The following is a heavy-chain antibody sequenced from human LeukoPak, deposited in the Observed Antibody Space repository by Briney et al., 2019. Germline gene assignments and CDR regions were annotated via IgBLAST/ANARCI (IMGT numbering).Heavy chain of an antibody. CDR1: GGSVSNDY. CDR2: IYYSGST. D-gene: IGHD3-10*01. V-gene: IGHV4-59*02. CDR3: ARDYYGSGSPEDNWFDP. J-gene: IGHJ5*02. Sequence: SETLSLTCTVSGGSVSNDYWSWVRQPPGKALEWIGNIYYSGSTNYNPSLKSRVTISVDTSKNQFSLKLSSVTAADTAVYYCARDYYGSGSPEDNWFDPWGQGTLVTVSS.